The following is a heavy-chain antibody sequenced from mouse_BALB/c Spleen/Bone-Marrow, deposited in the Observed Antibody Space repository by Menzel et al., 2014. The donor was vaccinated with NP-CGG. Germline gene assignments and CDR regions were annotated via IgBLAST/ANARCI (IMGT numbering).Heavy chain of an antibody. V-gene: IGHV5-17*02. CDR1: GFTFSSFG. J-gene: IGHJ2*01. CDR3: VRSGSSSDYFDY. CDR2: ISSGSSTI. D-gene: IGHD1-1*01. Sequence: VQLKESGGGLVQPGGSRKLSCAASGFTFSSFGMHWVRQAPEKGLEWVAYISSGSSTIYYGDTVMGRFTISRDNPKNTLFLQMTSLRSEDTATYYCVRSGSSSDYFDYWGQGTTLTVSS.